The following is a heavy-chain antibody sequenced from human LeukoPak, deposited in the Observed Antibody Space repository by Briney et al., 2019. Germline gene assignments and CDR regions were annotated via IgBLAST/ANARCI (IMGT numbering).Heavy chain of an antibody. CDR3: ASTLRYRFDS. D-gene: IGHD1-1*01. V-gene: IGHV3-53*01. Sequence: GGSLRLSCAASGFNFRDAAMTWVRQAPGKGLEWVSVIYAGGNTYYADSVKGRFTISRDNSKNTLYLQMNSLRAEDTAVYYCASTLRYRFDSWGQGALVTVSS. J-gene: IGHJ4*02. CDR1: GFNFRDAA. CDR2: IYAGGNT.